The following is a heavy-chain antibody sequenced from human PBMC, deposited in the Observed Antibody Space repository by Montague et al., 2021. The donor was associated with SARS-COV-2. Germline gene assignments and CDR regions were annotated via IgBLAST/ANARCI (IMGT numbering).Heavy chain of an antibody. Sequence: SETLSLTCAVSGGSISSSNWWSWVRQPPGKGLEWIGEIYHSGSTNYNPSLKSRVTISVDESKNQFSLKLSSVTAADTAVYYCARMALASSSSDFDYWGQGTLVTVSS. D-gene: IGHD6-6*01. J-gene: IGHJ4*02. CDR2: IYHSGST. CDR3: ARMALASSSSDFDY. V-gene: IGHV4-4*02. CDR1: GGSISSSNW.